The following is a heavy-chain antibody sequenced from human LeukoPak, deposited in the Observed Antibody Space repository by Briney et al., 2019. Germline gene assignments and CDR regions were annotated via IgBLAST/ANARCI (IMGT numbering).Heavy chain of an antibody. J-gene: IGHJ4*02. Sequence: GGSLGLSCAASGFTFSSYSMNWVRQAPGKGLEWVSSISSSSSYIYYADSVKGRFTISRDNAKNSLYLQMNSLRAEDTAVYYCARPSLPWGRDSATEHWGQGTLVTVSS. CDR1: GFTFSSYS. V-gene: IGHV3-21*04. CDR2: ISSSSSYI. CDR3: ARPSLPWGRDSATEH. D-gene: IGHD3-16*01.